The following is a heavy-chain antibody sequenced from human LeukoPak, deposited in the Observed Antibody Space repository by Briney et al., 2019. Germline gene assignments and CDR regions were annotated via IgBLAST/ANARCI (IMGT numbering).Heavy chain of an antibody. CDR1: GFTFSSYE. CDR2: ISSSGSTI. J-gene: IGHJ6*03. Sequence: GGSLRLSCAASGFTFSSYEMNWVRQAPGKGLEWVSYISSSGSTIYYADSVKGRFTISRDNAKNSLYLQMNSLRAEDTAVYYCARDRASSGYYHYYMDVWGKGTTVTVSS. CDR3: ARDRASSGYYHYYMDV. V-gene: IGHV3-48*03. D-gene: IGHD3-22*01.